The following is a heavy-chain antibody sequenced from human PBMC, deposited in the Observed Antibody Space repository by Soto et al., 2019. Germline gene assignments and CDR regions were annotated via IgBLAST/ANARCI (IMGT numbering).Heavy chain of an antibody. CDR1: GFTFSSYA. D-gene: IGHD5-12*01. CDR3: ARDRGGGYDYYYYGMDV. CDR2: ISYDGSNK. J-gene: IGHJ6*02. Sequence: SLRLSCAASGFTFSSYAMHWVRQAPGKGLEWVAVISYDGSNKYYADSVKGRFTISRDNSKNTLYLQMNSLRAEDTAVYYCARDRGGGYDYYYYGMDVWGQGTTVTV. V-gene: IGHV3-30-3*01.